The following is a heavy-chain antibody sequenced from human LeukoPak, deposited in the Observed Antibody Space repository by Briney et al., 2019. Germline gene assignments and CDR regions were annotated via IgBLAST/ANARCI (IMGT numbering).Heavy chain of an antibody. Sequence: SETLSLTCTVSGGSISSGGYYWSWIRQHPGKGLEWIGYIYYSGSTYYNPSLKSRVTISVDTSKNQFSLKLSSGTAADTAVYYCAGTFYYGSGSYYEDYWGQGTLVTVSS. J-gene: IGHJ4*02. CDR2: IYYSGST. CDR1: GGSISSGGYY. V-gene: IGHV4-31*03. D-gene: IGHD3-10*01. CDR3: AGTFYYGSGSYYEDY.